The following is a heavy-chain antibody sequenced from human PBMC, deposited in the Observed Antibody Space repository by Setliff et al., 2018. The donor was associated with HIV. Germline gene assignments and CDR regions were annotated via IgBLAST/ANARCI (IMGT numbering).Heavy chain of an antibody. J-gene: IGHJ3*02. CDR1: TYTFSSYV. V-gene: IGHV1-18*01. CDR3: ATQRDIVMVPGQGGFDI. CDR2: ISVYNGNT. D-gene: IGHD2-2*01. Sequence: ASVKVSCKASTYTFSSYVINWVRQAPGQGLEWMGRISVYNGNTIYAQKLQGRVIMTTDTSTSTAYMELRSLRSDDTAMYYCATQRDIVMVPGQGGFDIWAQGTMVTRLL.